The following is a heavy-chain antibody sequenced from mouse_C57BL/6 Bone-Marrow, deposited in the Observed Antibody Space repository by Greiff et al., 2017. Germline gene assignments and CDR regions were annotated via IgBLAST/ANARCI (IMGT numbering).Heavy chain of an antibody. CDR1: GYTFTSYD. J-gene: IGHJ1*03. Sequence: QVQLQQSRPELVKPGASVKLSCKASGYTFTSYDINWVKQRPGQGLEWIGWIYPRDGSTKYNEKFKGKATLTVDTSSSTAYMELHSLTSEDSAVYFGARLEFDGSSGDWYFDVWGTGTTVTVSS. CDR3: ARLEFDGSSGDWYFDV. V-gene: IGHV1-85*01. CDR2: IYPRDGST. D-gene: IGHD1-1*01.